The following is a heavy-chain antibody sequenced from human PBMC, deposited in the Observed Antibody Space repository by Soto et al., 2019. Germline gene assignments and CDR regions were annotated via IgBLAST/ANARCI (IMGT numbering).Heavy chain of an antibody. CDR3: ARGAAGNAYF. CDR1: GFTFSSYG. CDR2: ISIRSTNI. V-gene: IGHV3-48*01. J-gene: IGHJ4*02. Sequence: EVQLVESGGGLVQPGGSLGLSCAACGFTFSSYGMNWVRQTPGKGLEWVSYISIRSTNINYTVSIKVRITISRDNAKNSLYLQMNSLGAEDTAGYYCARGAAGNAYFWGQGIPVTVSS. D-gene: IGHD6-13*01.